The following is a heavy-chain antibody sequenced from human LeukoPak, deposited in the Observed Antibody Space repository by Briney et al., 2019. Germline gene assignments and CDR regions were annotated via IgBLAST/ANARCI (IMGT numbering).Heavy chain of an antibody. V-gene: IGHV1-58*01. J-gene: IGHJ4*02. CDR2: IVVGSNDT. D-gene: IGHD6-13*01. Sequence: TSVKVYGKASGFTVTSSAVQWVRLVRGLCLEWIGWIVVGSNDTNYAQKFQKRVTIAKDMSTNTAYMELSSLRSEDTAVYYCAAPHSSSWFDFWGRGTLVTVSS. CDR3: AAPHSSSWFDF. CDR1: GFTVTSSA.